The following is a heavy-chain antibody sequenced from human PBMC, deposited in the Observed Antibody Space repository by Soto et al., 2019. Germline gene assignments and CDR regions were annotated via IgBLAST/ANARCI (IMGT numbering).Heavy chain of an antibody. D-gene: IGHD2-21*02. CDR3: ATGVTAFEY. Sequence: ASVKVSCKVPGYTLTELSVYWVRQAPGKGLEWMGGFDPEDGETIYAQKFQGRVTMTEDTSSDTAYMELSSLRFEDTAVYYCATGVTAFEYWGQGTLCILSS. CDR2: FDPEDGET. CDR1: GYTLTELS. J-gene: IGHJ4*02. V-gene: IGHV1-24*01.